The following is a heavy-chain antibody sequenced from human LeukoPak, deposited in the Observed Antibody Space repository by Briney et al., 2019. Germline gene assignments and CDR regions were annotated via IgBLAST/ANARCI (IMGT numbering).Heavy chain of an antibody. CDR1: GSTFDDYA. V-gene: IGHV3-9*01. J-gene: IGHJ4*02. D-gene: IGHD5-18*01. Sequence: GGSLRLSCAASGSTFDDYAMHWVRQAPGKGLEWVSGISWNSGSIGYADSVKGRFTISRDNAKNSLYLQMNSLRAEDTALYYCAKDFTAMVRGGDYWGQGTLVTVSS. CDR2: ISWNSGSI. CDR3: AKDFTAMVRGGDY.